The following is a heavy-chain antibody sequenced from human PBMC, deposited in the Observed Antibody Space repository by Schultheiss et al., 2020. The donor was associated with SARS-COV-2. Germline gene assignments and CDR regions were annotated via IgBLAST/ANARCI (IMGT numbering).Heavy chain of an antibody. CDR3: ARGDSSYDVHPYGMDA. CDR2: IYTSGST. CDR1: GGSISSSY. Sequence: SETLSLTCTVSGGSISSSYWSWIRQPARKGLEWIGRIYTSGSTNYNPSLKSRVTMSVDTSKNQFSLKLSSVTAADTAVYYCARGDSSYDVHPYGMDALGQGTTVTVSS. V-gene: IGHV4-4*07. D-gene: IGHD5-12*01. J-gene: IGHJ6*02.